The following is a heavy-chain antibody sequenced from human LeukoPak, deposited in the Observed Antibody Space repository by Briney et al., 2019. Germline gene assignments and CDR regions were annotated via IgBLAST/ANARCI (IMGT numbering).Heavy chain of an antibody. V-gene: IGHV3-11*01. CDR3: AKGLGSGWYSDY. Sequence: GGSLRLSCAASGFTFSDYYMSWIRQAPGKGLEWVSYISSSGSTIYYADSVKGRFTISWDNAKNSLYLQMNSLRAEDTAIYYCAKGLGSGWYSDYWGQGTLVTVSS. CDR2: ISSSGSTI. J-gene: IGHJ4*02. D-gene: IGHD6-19*01. CDR1: GFTFSDYY.